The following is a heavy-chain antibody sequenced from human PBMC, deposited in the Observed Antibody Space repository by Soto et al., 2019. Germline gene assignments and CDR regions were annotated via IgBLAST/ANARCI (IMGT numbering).Heavy chain of an antibody. J-gene: IGHJ5*02. CDR3: AREGGGTDDYGDYRLFDP. V-gene: IGHV1-69*01. D-gene: IGHD4-17*01. CDR1: GGTFSSYA. Sequence: QVQLVQSGAAVKKPGSSVKVSCKASGGTFSSYAISWVRQSPGQGLEWMGGLIPIVGTANYAQKFQGRVTITADESTSTAYMELSSLRSEDTAVYYCAREGGGTDDYGDYRLFDPWGQGTLVTVSS. CDR2: LIPIVGTA.